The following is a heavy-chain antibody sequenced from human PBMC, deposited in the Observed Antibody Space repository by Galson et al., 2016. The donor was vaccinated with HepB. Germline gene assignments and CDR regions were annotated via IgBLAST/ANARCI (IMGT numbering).Heavy chain of an antibody. J-gene: IGHJ6*02. Sequence: SLRLSCAASGFTFDDYAVHWVRQAPGKGLEWVSGISWNSETRGYADSVKGRFTISRDNAKNSLYLQMNSLRAEDTALYYCAKEGGPSYSKYGLDVWGQGTTVTVSS. CDR3: AKEGGPSYSKYGLDV. CDR1: GFTFDDYA. CDR2: ISWNSETR. D-gene: IGHD2-15*01. V-gene: IGHV3-9*01.